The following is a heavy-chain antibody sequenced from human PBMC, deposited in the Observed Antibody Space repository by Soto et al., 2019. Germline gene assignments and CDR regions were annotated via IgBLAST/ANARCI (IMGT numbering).Heavy chain of an antibody. D-gene: IGHD2-15*01. V-gene: IGHV4-61*01. CDR2: IYYSGST. J-gene: IGHJ3*02. CDR1: GGSVSSGSYY. CDR3: ARGSGPNDAFDI. Sequence: QVQLLESGPGLVKPSETLSLTCTVSGGSVSSGSYYWSWIRQPPGKGLEWIGYIYYSGSTNYNPSLKSRVTISVDTSKNQFSLKLSSVTAADTAVYYCARGSGPNDAFDIWGQGTMVTVSS.